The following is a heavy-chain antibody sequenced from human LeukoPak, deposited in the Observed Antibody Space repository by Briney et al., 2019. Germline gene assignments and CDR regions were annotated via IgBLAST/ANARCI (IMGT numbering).Heavy chain of an antibody. D-gene: IGHD3-3*01. CDR1: GYTFTSYA. Sequence: ASVKVSCKTSGYTFTSYAINWVRQAPGQGLEWMGWINTDTRNPTYAQGFTGRFVFSLDTSVSTAYLQISSLKAEDTAVYYCARPVPGLRSGYYAFDIWGQGTMVTVSS. J-gene: IGHJ3*02. CDR2: INTDTRNP. CDR3: ARPVPGLRSGYYAFDI. V-gene: IGHV7-4-1*02.